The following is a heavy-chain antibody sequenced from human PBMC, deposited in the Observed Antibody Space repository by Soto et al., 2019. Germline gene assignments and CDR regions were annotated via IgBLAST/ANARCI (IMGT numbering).Heavy chain of an antibody. D-gene: IGHD1-26*01. V-gene: IGHV3-30*18. J-gene: IGHJ4*02. CDR1: GFTFSNYG. CDR2: ISYDGSDK. Sequence: QVQLVDSGGGVVLPGRSLRLSCAASGFTFSNYGMHWVRQAPGKGLEWVAVISYDGSDKYYADSVKGRFTISRDNSKNTLYLEMHGLRPDDTAVYYCAKDKWEFPLGNYFDYWGQGTPVTVS. CDR3: AKDKWEFPLGNYFDY.